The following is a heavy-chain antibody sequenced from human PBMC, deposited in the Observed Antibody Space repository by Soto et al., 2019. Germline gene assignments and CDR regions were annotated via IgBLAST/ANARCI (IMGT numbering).Heavy chain of an antibody. CDR3: ARGPGGPDGPGDY. CDR2: INAGNGNT. CDR1: GYTFTSYA. J-gene: IGHJ4*02. V-gene: IGHV1-3*01. D-gene: IGHD2-15*01. Sequence: QVQLVQSGAEVKKPGASVKVSCKASGYTFTSYAMHWVRQAPGQRLEWMGWINAGNGNTKYSQKFQGRVTITRDTSASTAYMELSSLRSEDAAVYYCARGPGGPDGPGDYWGQGTLVTVSS.